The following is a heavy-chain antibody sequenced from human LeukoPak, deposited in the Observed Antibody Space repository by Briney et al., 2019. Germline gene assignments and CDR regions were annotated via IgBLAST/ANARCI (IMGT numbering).Heavy chain of an antibody. Sequence: GASVKVSCKASDYTFTNYGLSWVRQAPGQGLEWMGWISAHNGNTKYAQNFQDRVIMTTDTSTSTAYMELRSLTPDDTAVYYCARGYCSGGSCYSNWFDPWGQGTLVTVSS. V-gene: IGHV1-18*01. D-gene: IGHD2-15*01. CDR3: ARGYCSGGSCYSNWFDP. CDR2: ISAHNGNT. CDR1: DYTFTNYG. J-gene: IGHJ5*02.